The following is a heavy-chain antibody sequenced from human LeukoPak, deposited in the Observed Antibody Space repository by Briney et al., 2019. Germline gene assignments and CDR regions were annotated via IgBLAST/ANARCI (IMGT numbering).Heavy chain of an antibody. J-gene: IGHJ4*02. CDR3: AKDRDCSSTTCSRYSDN. Sequence: PGGSLRLSCAASGFTFSSYAMSWVRQAPGKGLEWVSGISLIGGSTYYADSMKGRFTISRDNSMNTLYLQMNSLSAEDTAVYYCAKDRDCSSTTCSRYSDNWGQGTLVTVSS. D-gene: IGHD2-2*01. V-gene: IGHV3-23*01. CDR2: ISLIGGST. CDR1: GFTFSSYA.